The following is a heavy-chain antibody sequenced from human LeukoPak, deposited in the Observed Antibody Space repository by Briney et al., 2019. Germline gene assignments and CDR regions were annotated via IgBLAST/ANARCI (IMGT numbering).Heavy chain of an antibody. V-gene: IGHV4-59*12. D-gene: IGHD2-21*02. J-gene: IGHJ4*02. CDR3: ARYRNIVVVTAITN. CDR1: GGSISSYY. Sequence: PSETLSLTCTVSGGSISSYYWSWIRQPPGKGLEWIGYIYYSGSTNYNPSLKSRVTISVDTSKNQFSLKLSSVTAADTAVYYCARYRNIVVVTAITNWGQGTLVTVSS. CDR2: IYYSGST.